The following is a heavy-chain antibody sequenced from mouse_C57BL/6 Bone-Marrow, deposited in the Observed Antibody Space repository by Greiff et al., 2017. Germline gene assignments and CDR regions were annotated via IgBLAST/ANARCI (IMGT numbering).Heavy chain of an antibody. Sequence: VQLQQSGAELVRPGASVKLSCTASGFNIKDDYMHWVKQRPEKGLEWIGWIDPENGDTEYASKFQGKATITAETSSNTAYLQLSSRTSEDTAVYYCTYGPDYWGQGTTRTVSS. D-gene: IGHD1-1*01. V-gene: IGHV14-4*01. CDR3: TYGPDY. CDR1: GFNIKDDY. CDR2: IDPENGDT. J-gene: IGHJ2*01.